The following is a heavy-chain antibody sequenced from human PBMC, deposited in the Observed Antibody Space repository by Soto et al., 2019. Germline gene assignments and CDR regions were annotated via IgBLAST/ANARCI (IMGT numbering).Heavy chain of an antibody. CDR1: XXXXSHNY. Sequence: EVQLVESGGGLIQPGGSLRLSCVXXXXXXSHNYMAWVRQAPEMGLEWVSILYTEGTTYYADSVKGRFTISRDSSKNTLFLQMDSLRAEDTAVYYCVRPRPSGENYGMDVWGQGTTVTVSS. CDR3: VRPRPSGENYGMDV. D-gene: IGHD3-16*01. V-gene: IGHV3-53*01. J-gene: IGHJ6*02. CDR2: LYTEGTT.